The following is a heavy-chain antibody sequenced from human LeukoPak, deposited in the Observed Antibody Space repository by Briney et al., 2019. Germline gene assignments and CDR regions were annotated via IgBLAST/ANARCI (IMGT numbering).Heavy chain of an antibody. J-gene: IGHJ6*03. D-gene: IGHD4-11*01. Sequence: SETLSLTCTASGGSISSYYWSWIRQPPGKGLEWIGYIYYSGSTNYNPSLKSRVTISVDTSKNQFSLKLSSVTAADTAVYYCARARKSYSNYDYYYYYMDVWGKGTTVTVSS. CDR2: IYYSGST. CDR3: ARARKSYSNYDYYYYYMDV. CDR1: GGSISSYY. V-gene: IGHV4-59*01.